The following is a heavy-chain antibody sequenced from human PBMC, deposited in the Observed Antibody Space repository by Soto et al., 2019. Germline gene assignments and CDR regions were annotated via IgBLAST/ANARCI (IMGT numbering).Heavy chain of an antibody. J-gene: IGHJ4*02. Sequence: PGQGLEWMGRIIPILGIANYAQKFQGRVTITADKSTSTAYMELSSLRSEDTAVYYCARTYCSGGSCHLDYWGQGTLVTVSS. V-gene: IGHV1-69*02. CDR2: IIPILGIA. CDR3: ARTYCSGGSCHLDY. D-gene: IGHD2-15*01.